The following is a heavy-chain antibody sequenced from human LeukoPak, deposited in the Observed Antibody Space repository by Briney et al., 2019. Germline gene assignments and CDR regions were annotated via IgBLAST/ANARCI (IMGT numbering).Heavy chain of an antibody. Sequence: GGSLRLSCAASGFTFSSYAMHWVRQAPGKGLEYVSAISSNGGSTYYANSVKGRFTISRDNSKNTLYLQMGSLRAEDMAVYYCARDYGGDSVRYFDYWGQGTLVTVSS. CDR3: ARDYGGDSVRYFDY. CDR2: ISSNGGST. J-gene: IGHJ4*02. D-gene: IGHD2-21*02. CDR1: GFTFSSYA. V-gene: IGHV3-64*01.